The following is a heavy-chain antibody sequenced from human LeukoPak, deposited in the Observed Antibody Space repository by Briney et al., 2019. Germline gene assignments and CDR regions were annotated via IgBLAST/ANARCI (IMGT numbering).Heavy chain of an antibody. J-gene: IGHJ4*02. CDR1: GFTFSDYY. Sequence: GGSLRLSCAASGFTFSDYYKSWIRQAPGKGLEWVSYISSSGSTIYYADSVKGRFTISRDNAKNSLYLQMNSLRAEDTAVYYCARELAYYDSSGYYDHFDYWGQGTLVTVSS. CDR3: ARELAYYDSSGYYDHFDY. V-gene: IGHV3-11*01. CDR2: ISSSGSTI. D-gene: IGHD3-22*01.